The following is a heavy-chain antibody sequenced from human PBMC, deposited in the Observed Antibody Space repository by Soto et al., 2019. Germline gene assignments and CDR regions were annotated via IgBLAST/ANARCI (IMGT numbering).Heavy chain of an antibody. CDR1: GFTFSSYA. D-gene: IGHD6-19*01. Sequence: QVQLVESGGGVVQPGRSLRLSCAASGFTFSSYAMHWVRQAPGKGLEWVAVISYDGSNKYYADSVKGRFTISRDNSKNTLYLQMNSLRAEDTAVYYCARDVIAVAGENYYYYGMDVWGQGTTVTVSS. V-gene: IGHV3-30-3*01. J-gene: IGHJ6*02. CDR3: ARDVIAVAGENYYYYGMDV. CDR2: ISYDGSNK.